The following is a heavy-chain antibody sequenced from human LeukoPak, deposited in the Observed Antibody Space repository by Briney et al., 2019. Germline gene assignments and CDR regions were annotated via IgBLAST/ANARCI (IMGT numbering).Heavy chain of an antibody. CDR1: GYTFTSYG. CDR2: IIPILGIA. Sequence: SVKVSCKASGYTFTSYGISWVRQAPGQGLEWMGRIIPILGIANYAQKFQGRVTITADKSTSTAYMELSSLRSEDTAVYYCAREYYDFWSGLTQGNYYYYYGMDVWGQGTTVTVSS. CDR3: AREYYDFWSGLTQGNYYYYYGMDV. D-gene: IGHD3-3*01. J-gene: IGHJ6*02. V-gene: IGHV1-69*04.